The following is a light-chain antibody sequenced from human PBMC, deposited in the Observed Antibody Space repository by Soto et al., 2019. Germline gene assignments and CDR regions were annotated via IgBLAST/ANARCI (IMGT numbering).Light chain of an antibody. J-gene: IGKJ2*01. CDR2: GAS. Sequence: EIVLTQSPGTLSSSPGERATLSCRASQSVSSDYLVWYQQKPGQAPRLLIYGASRRATDIPDRFSGSGSATDFTLTISRLDPEDFAVYYCQQYGGVPYTFGQGTKLEFK. V-gene: IGKV3-20*01. CDR1: QSVSSDY. CDR3: QQYGGVPYT.